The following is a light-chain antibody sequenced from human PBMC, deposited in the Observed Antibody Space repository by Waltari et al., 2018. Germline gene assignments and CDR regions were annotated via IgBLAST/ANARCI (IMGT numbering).Light chain of an antibody. J-gene: IGKJ4*01. CDR1: EGVNTY. Sequence: EIVLTQSPGTLSLSPGESATLSCRAGEGVNTYLAWYQQKPGQAPRLLIYDASNRAAGIPARFVASGSETDFTLTISRLEPEDFAVYYCQERSNWPGGSFGGGTKVEIK. CDR2: DAS. CDR3: QERSNWPGGS. V-gene: IGKV3-11*01.